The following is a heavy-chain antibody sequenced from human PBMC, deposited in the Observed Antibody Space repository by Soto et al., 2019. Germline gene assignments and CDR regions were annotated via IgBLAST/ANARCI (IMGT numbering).Heavy chain of an antibody. D-gene: IGHD1-1*01. CDR3: ALWGTGTTGAVAI. V-gene: IGHV1-18*01. CDR2: ISAYNGNS. CDR1: GYTFTSYG. Sequence: QVQLVQSGAEVKKPGASVKVSCKASGYTFTSYGISWVRQAPGQGLEWMGWISAYNGNSNYAQKLQGRVTMTTDTATSTAYRERRRRRSDDTAVYYCALWGTGTTGAVAIWGQGTMVTVSS. J-gene: IGHJ3*02.